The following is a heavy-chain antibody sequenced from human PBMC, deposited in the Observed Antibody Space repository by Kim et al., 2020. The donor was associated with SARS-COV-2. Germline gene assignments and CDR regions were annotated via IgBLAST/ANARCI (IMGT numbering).Heavy chain of an antibody. CDR3: AREGHFAITFGGVIVDSGPFWFDP. V-gene: IGHV1-3*01. J-gene: IGHJ5*02. D-gene: IGHD3-16*02. CDR1: GYTFTSYA. Sequence: ASVKVSCKASGYTFTSYAMHWVRQAPGQRLEWMGWINAGNGNTKYSQKFQGRVTITRDTSASTAYMELSSLRSEDTAVYYCAREGHFAITFGGVIVDSGPFWFDPWGQGTLVTVSS. CDR2: INAGNGNT.